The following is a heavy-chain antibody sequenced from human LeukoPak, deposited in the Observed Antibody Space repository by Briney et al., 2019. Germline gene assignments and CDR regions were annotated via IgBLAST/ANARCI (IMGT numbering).Heavy chain of an antibody. CDR1: GVSFSAYW. J-gene: IGHJ4*02. CDR2: IKQDGSVK. CDR3: AGGRGWLTTD. Sequence: GVSLRLSCAASGVSFSAYWMNWFRQAPGKGLEWVAIIKQDGSVKKYVDSVKGRFTISRDNAKTSLYLEMMSLRVEDTAIYYCAGGRGWLTTDWGQGTLVTVSS. D-gene: IGHD6-19*01. V-gene: IGHV3-7*01.